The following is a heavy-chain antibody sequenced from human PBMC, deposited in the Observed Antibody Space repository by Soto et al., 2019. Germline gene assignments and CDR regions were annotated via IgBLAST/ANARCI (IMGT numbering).Heavy chain of an antibody. J-gene: IGHJ6*02. CDR2: IDPSDSYT. D-gene: IGHD2-2*01. CDR1: GYSFTSYW. V-gene: IGHV5-10-1*01. CDR3: ARLPVRNYYYYGMDV. Sequence: GESLKISCNGSGYSFTSYWISWVRQMPWKGLEWMGRIDPSDSYTNYSPSFQGHVTISADKSISTAYLQWSSLKASDTAMYYCARLPVRNYYYYGMDVWGQGTTVTVSS.